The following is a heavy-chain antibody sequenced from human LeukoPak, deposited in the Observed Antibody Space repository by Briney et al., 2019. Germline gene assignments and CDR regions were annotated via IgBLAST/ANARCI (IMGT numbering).Heavy chain of an antibody. CDR2: IRYDGSNK. V-gene: IGHV3-30*02. CDR1: GFTFSSYG. J-gene: IGHJ4*02. CDR3: ATYQVGNSYGTDYFDY. D-gene: IGHD5-18*01. Sequence: PGGSLRLSCAASGFTFSSYGMHWVRQAPGKGLEWVAFIRYDGSNKYYADSVKGRFTISRDNSKNTLHLQMNSLRAEDTAVYYCATYQVGNSYGTDYFDYWGQGTLVTVSS.